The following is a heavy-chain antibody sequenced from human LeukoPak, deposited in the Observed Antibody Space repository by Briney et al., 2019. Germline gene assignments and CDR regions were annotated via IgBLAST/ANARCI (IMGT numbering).Heavy chain of an antibody. D-gene: IGHD4-17*01. CDR1: GFTFSDHY. J-gene: IGHJ4*02. Sequence: GGSLRLSCAASGFTFSDHYMDWVRQAPGKGLEWVSSISSSSSYIYYADSVKGRFTISRDNAKNSLYLQMNSLRAEDTAVYYCARDDDYGDSTLDYWGQGTQVTVSS. CDR2: ISSSSSYI. V-gene: IGHV3-21*01. CDR3: ARDDDYGDSTLDY.